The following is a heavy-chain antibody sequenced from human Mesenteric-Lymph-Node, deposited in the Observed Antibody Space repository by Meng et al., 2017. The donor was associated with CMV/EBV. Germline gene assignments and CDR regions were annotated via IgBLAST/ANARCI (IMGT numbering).Heavy chain of an antibody. CDR1: GFTFSSYA. CDR2: IGTAGDT. CDR3: AREVRSASGSSNWFDP. J-gene: IGHJ5*02. Sequence: GVSLKISCAASGFTFSSYAMHWVRQRIGKGLEWVSAIGTAGDTYYSGSVKGRFTISRENAKNSLYLQMNSLRAGDTAVYYCAREVRSASGSSNWFDPWGQGTLVTVSS. D-gene: IGHD3-10*01. V-gene: IGHV3-13*01.